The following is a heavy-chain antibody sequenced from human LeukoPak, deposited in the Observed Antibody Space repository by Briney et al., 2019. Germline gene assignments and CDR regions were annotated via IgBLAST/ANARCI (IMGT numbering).Heavy chain of an antibody. CDR3: AKDGYSSGWYYYYYMDV. CDR1: GFTFSSYA. CDR2: ISGSGGST. D-gene: IGHD6-19*01. J-gene: IGHJ6*03. V-gene: IGHV3-23*01. Sequence: GGSLRLSCAASGFTFSSYAMSWVRQAPGKGLEWVSAISGSGGSTYYADSVKGRFTISRDNSKKTLYLQMNSLRAEDTAVYYCAKDGYSSGWYYYYYMDVWGKGTTVTVSS.